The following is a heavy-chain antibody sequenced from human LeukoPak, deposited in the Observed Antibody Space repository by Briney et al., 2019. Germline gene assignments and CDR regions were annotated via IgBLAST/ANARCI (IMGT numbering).Heavy chain of an antibody. J-gene: IGHJ5*02. CDR1: GYSISSGYY. Sequence: PSETLSLTCAVSGYSISSGYYWGWIRQPPGKGLKWIGSIYHSGSTYYNPSLKSRVTISVDTSKDQFSLKLSSVTAADTAVYYCARYYGSGSYPLDWFDPWGQGTLVTVSS. D-gene: IGHD3-10*01. V-gene: IGHV4-38-2*01. CDR3: ARYYGSGSYPLDWFDP. CDR2: IYHSGST.